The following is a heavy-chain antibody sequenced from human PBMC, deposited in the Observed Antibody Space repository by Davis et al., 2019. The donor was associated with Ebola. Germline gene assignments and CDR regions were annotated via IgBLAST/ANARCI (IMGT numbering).Heavy chain of an antibody. D-gene: IGHD6-19*01. V-gene: IGHV4-59*01. Sequence: SETLSLTCTVSGGSISSYYWSWIRQPPGKGLEWIGYIYYSGSTNYNPSLKSRVTISVDTSKNQFSLKLSSVTAADTAMYYCARRSSSGWYRYFDYWGQGTLVTVSS. J-gene: IGHJ4*02. CDR3: ARRSSSGWYRYFDY. CDR2: IYYSGST. CDR1: GGSISSYY.